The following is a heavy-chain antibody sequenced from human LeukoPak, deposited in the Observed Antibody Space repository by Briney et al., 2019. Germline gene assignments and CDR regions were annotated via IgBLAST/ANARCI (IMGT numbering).Heavy chain of an antibody. CDR2: IIPIFGTA. Sequence: KVSCKASGGSFSSYAISWVRQAPGQGLEWTGGIIPIFGTANYAQKFQGRVTITADESTSTAYMELSSLRSEDTAVYYCARAELVRFDPWGQGTLVTVSS. CDR1: GGSFSSYA. V-gene: IGHV1-69*01. CDR3: ARAELVRFDP. J-gene: IGHJ5*02. D-gene: IGHD6-13*01.